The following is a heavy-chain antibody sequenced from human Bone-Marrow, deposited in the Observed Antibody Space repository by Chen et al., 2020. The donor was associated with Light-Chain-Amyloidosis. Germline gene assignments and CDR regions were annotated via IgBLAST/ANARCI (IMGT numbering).Heavy chain of an antibody. J-gene: IGHJ4*02. D-gene: IGHD6-13*01. CDR3: AREGTQDPRISSSWQLFDY. V-gene: IGHV3-11*01. Sequence: GLEWVSYISSSGSTIYYADSVKGRFTISRDNAKNSLYLQMNSLRAEDTAVYYCAREGTQDPRISSSWQLFDYWGQGTLVTVSS. CDR2: ISSSGSTI.